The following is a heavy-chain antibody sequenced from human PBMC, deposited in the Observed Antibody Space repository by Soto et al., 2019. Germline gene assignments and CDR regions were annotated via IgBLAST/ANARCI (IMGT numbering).Heavy chain of an antibody. CDR3: ARGRNYYYASNNDYPVDY. V-gene: IGHV1-8*01. CDR1: GYTFTKYD. J-gene: IGHJ4*02. Sequence: QVQLVQSGAELTKPGDSVKVSCKASGYTFTKYDINWVRQATVQGLEWMGWMNPHSGNTGYAQKFQCRVTMTRNTSLSTAYMELSSLGSEDTVVYYWARGRNYYYASNNDYPVDYWGQGPLVPVSS. CDR2: MNPHSGNT. D-gene: IGHD3-22*01.